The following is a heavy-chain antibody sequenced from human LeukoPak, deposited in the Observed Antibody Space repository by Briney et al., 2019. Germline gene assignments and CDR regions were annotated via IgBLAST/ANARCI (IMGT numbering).Heavy chain of an antibody. J-gene: IGHJ4*02. CDR2: IKKDGSEK. D-gene: IGHD2/OR15-2a*01. CDR1: GFTFGNFG. CDR3: AGGAGFLIDY. V-gene: IGHV3-7*01. Sequence: GGPLSLSFAAWGFTFGNFGLNWVGQVPGRGPGWVAIIKKDGSEKYYVDSVKGRFTISRDNAKNSLYLQMNSLRADDTAVYFCAGGAGFLIDYWGQGALVTVSS.